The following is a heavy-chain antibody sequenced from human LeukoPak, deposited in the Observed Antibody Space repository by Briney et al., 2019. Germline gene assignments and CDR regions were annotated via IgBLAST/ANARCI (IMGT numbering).Heavy chain of an antibody. CDR2: IKQDGSEK. CDR3: ARRLYSSGVGFFDY. J-gene: IGHJ4*02. CDR1: GFTFSSYW. V-gene: IGHV3-7*01. D-gene: IGHD6-19*01. Sequence: GGSLRLSCAASGFTFSSYWMSWVRQPPGKGLEWVANIKQDGSEKYYVDSVKGRFTISRDNAKNSLYLQMNSLRAEDTAVYYCARRLYSSGVGFFDYWGQGTLVTVSS.